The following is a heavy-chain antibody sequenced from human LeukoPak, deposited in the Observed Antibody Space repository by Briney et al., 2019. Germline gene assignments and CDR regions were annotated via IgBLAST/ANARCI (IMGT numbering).Heavy chain of an antibody. CDR1: GFTVSSNY. CDR2: INHSGST. Sequence: GSLRLSCAASGFTVSSNYMSWVRQPPGKGLEWIGEINHSGSTNYNPSLKSRVTISVDTSKNQFSLKLSSVTAADTAVYYCARGGWLRTNDYWGQGTLVTVSS. CDR3: ARGGWLRTNDY. J-gene: IGHJ4*02. D-gene: IGHD5-12*01. V-gene: IGHV4-34*01.